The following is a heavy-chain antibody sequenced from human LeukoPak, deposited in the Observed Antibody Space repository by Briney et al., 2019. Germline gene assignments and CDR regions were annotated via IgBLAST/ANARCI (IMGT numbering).Heavy chain of an antibody. J-gene: IGHJ4*02. V-gene: IGHV3-21*04. CDR1: GFTFSSYS. CDR2: ISSSSSYI. D-gene: IGHD1-26*01. CDR3: AKINSGSYTDY. Sequence: NPGGSLRLSCAASGFTFSSYSMNWVRQAPGKGLEWVSSISSSSSYIYYADSVKGRFTISRDNSKNTLSLQMNSLKAEDTAVYYCAKINSGSYTDYWGQGTLVTVSS.